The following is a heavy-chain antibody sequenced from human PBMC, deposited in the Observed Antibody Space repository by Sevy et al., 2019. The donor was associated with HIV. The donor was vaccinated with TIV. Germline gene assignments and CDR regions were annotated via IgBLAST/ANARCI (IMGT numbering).Heavy chain of an antibody. J-gene: IGHJ3*01. Sequence: SETLSLTCAVSGGSISSGGYSWSWIRQPPGKGLEWIGYIYHSGSTYYNPSLKSRVTISVDRSKNKFSRKLGSVTAADTAGYYCARANSSGYYPSNAFDVWGQGTMVTVSS. CDR2: IYHSGST. V-gene: IGHV4-30-2*01. CDR3: ARANSSGYYPSNAFDV. CDR1: GGSISSGGYS. D-gene: IGHD3-22*01.